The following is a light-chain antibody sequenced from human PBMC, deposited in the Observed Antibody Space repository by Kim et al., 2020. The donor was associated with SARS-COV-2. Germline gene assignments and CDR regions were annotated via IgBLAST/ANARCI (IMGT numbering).Light chain of an antibody. V-gene: IGLV3-1*01. CDR3: QAWDSSTWV. J-gene: IGLJ3*02. Sequence: ETPGTKASITFSGDKLGDKYVSWSQQKSGQSPLLVMYRYIKRPSWIPERFSGSNSGNTATLTISETQTMDVADYYCQAWDSSTWVFGGGTQLTVL. CDR1: KLGDKY. CDR2: RYI.